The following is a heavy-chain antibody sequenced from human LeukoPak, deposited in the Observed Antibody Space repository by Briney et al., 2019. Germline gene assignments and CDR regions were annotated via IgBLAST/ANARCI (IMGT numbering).Heavy chain of an antibody. CDR3: ARSTLPGRSGRTEFFQH. J-gene: IGHJ1*01. CDR1: GFTFSNYY. D-gene: IGHD6-19*01. CDR2: ISDSGNTI. Sequence: GGSLRLSCAASGFTFSNYYMTWIRQAPGKGLQWISFISDSGNTIYYADSVEGRFTISRDNAKNSLYLQMHSLRAEGTAMYYCARSTLPGRSGRTEFFQHWGQGTLVTVSS. V-gene: IGHV3-11*01.